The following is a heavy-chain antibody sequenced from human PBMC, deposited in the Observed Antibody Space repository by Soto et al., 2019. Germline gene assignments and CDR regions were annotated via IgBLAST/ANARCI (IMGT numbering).Heavy chain of an antibody. Sequence: SETLSLTCAVYGGSFSGYYWSWIRQPPGKGLEWIGEINHSGSTNYNPSLKSRVTISVDTSKNQFSLKLSSVTAADTAVYYCARGYDPLARWFDPWGQGTLVTVSS. CDR1: GGSFSGYY. D-gene: IGHD5-12*01. J-gene: IGHJ5*02. V-gene: IGHV4-34*01. CDR2: INHSGST. CDR3: ARGYDPLARWFDP.